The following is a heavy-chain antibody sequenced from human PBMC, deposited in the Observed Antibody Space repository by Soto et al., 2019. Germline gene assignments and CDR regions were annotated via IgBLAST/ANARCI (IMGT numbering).Heavy chain of an antibody. D-gene: IGHD4-17*01. J-gene: IGHJ4*02. CDR3: ARGGFYGDYELDY. Sequence: SETLSLTCTVSGGPISSYYWSWIRQPPGKGLEWIGYIYYSGSTNYNPSLKSRVTISVDTSKNQFSLKLSSVTAADTAVYYCARGGFYGDYELDYWGQGTLVTVSS. CDR1: GGPISSYY. V-gene: IGHV4-59*01. CDR2: IYYSGST.